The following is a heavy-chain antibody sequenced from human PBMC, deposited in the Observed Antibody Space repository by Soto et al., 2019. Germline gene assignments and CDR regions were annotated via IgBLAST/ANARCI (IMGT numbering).Heavy chain of an antibody. V-gene: IGHV1-69*12. CDR3: ARGRVPAAMRHFDY. CDR2: IIPIFGTA. J-gene: IGHJ4*02. Sequence: QVQLVQSGAEVKKPGSSVKVSCKASGGTFSSYAISWVRQAPGQGLEWMGGIIPIFGTANYAQKFQGRVTXTAVEXXSTAYMELSSLRSEDTAVYYCARGRVPAAMRHFDYWGQGTLVTVSS. CDR1: GGTFSSYA. D-gene: IGHD2-2*01.